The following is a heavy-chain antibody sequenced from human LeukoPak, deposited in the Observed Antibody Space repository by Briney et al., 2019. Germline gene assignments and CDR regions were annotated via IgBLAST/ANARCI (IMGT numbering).Heavy chain of an antibody. CDR1: GGSFSGYY. V-gene: IGHV4-34*01. J-gene: IGHJ5*02. CDR2: INHSGST. Sequence: KPSETLSLTCAVYGGSFSGYYWSWIRQPPGKGLEWIGEINHSGSTNYNPSLKSRVTISVDTSKNQFSLKLSSVTAADTAVYYCARGLRWFDPWGQGTLVTVSS. CDR3: ARGLRWFDP.